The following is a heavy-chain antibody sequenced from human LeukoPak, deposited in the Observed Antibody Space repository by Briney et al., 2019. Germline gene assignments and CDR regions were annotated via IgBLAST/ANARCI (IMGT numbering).Heavy chain of an antibody. CDR3: ARESLKRVTRVPYFDY. V-gene: IGHV1-18*01. J-gene: IGHJ4*02. CDR1: GYTFTSYG. CDR2: ISAYNGNT. Sequence: GASVKVSCKASGYTFTSYGISWVRQAPGQGLEWMGWISAYNGNTNYAQKLQGRVTMTTDTSTSTAYMELRSLRSDDTAVYYCARESLKRVTRVPYFDYWGQGTLVTVSS. D-gene: IGHD4-23*01.